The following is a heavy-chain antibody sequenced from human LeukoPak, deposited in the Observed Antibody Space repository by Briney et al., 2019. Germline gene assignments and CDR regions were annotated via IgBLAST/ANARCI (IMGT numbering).Heavy chain of an antibody. Sequence: PSQTLSLTCTVSGGSISSGGYYWSWIRQHPGKGLEWIGYIYYSGSTYYNPSLKSRVTISVDTSKNQFSLKLSSVTAADTAVYYCARTTRSLIAAAGSFDYWGQGTLVTVSS. J-gene: IGHJ4*02. CDR2: IYYSGST. CDR1: GGSISSGGYY. D-gene: IGHD6-13*01. CDR3: ARTTRSLIAAAGSFDY. V-gene: IGHV4-31*03.